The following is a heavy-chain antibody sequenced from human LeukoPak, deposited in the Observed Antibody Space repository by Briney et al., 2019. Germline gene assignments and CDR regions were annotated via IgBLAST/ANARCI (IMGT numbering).Heavy chain of an antibody. V-gene: IGHV1-8*03. CDR1: GYTFTSYD. D-gene: IGHD1-26*01. CDR2: MNPNSGNT. Sequence: GASVKVSCKASGYTFTSYDINWVRQATGQGLEWMGWMNPNSGNTGYAQKFQGRVTITRNTSISTAYMELSSLRSEDTAVYYCARGRSGSFLYYYYHMDVWGKGTTVTVSS. J-gene: IGHJ6*03. CDR3: ARGRSGSFLYYYYHMDV.